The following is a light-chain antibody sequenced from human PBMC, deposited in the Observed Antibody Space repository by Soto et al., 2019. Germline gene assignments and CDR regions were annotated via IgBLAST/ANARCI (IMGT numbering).Light chain of an antibody. CDR1: SSDVGSYNL. J-gene: IGLJ1*01. CDR2: EAS. Sequence: QSVLTQPASVSGSPGQSITISCTGTSSDVGSYNLVSWYQQHPGKAPKLMIYEASKRPSGVSNRFSCSKSGNTDSLTISGLQAEDEADYYCCSYAGSYTFYVFGTGTKLTVL. V-gene: IGLV2-23*02. CDR3: CSYAGSYTFYV.